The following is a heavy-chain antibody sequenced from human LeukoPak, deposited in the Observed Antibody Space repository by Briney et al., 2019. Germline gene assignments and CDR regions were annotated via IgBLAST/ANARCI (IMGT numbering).Heavy chain of an antibody. CDR1: GGSISSGDYY. Sequence: LSLTCTVSGGSISSGDYYWSWIRQPPGKGLEWVSDISGNGGSTYYADSVKGRFTISRDNSKNTLYLQMNSLRAEDTAVYYCAKDHDFWSGYSDYWGQGTLVTVSS. CDR2: ISGNGGST. V-gene: IGHV3-23*01. J-gene: IGHJ4*02. D-gene: IGHD3-3*01. CDR3: AKDHDFWSGYSDY.